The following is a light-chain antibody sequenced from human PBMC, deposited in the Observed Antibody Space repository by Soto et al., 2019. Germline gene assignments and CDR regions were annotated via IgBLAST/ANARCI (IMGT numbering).Light chain of an antibody. V-gene: IGLV1-44*01. CDR3: AVWDESLNGYV. J-gene: IGLJ1*01. CDR1: SSNIGSNT. Sequence: QSALTQPPSASGTPGQRVIISCSGSSSNIGSNTVNWYQQLPGAAPKLLIQSNDQRPSGVPDRFSGSQSGTSASLAISGLQSEDEADYYCAVWDESLNGYVFGTGTKVTVL. CDR2: SND.